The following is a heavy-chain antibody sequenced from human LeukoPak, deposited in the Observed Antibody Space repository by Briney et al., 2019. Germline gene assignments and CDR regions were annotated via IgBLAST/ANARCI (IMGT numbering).Heavy chain of an antibody. V-gene: IGHV1-2*02. Sequence: ASVKVSCKASGYTFTGYYMHWVRQAPGQGLEWMGWINPNSGGTNYAQEFQGRVTMTRDTSISTAYMELSRLRSDDTAVYYCARGHYYDSSGYLRGTYYYYYGMDVWGQGTTVTVSS. CDR3: ARGHYYDSSGYLRGTYYYYYGMDV. J-gene: IGHJ6*02. D-gene: IGHD3-22*01. CDR1: GYTFTGYY. CDR2: INPNSGGT.